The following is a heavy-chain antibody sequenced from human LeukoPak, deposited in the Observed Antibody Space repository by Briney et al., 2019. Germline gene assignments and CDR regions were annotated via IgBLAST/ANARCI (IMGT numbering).Heavy chain of an antibody. D-gene: IGHD5-12*01. CDR3: ARRAWLRYYYYYYYMGV. CDR2: VYYTGST. CDR1: DGSISSSGYS. V-gene: IGHV4-30-4*07. J-gene: IGHJ6*03. Sequence: PSETLSLTCAVSDGSISSSGYSWRWIRQPPGKGLEWIGYVYYTGSTYYNPSLKSRVTISVDTSMNQFSLKLSSVTAADTAVYYCARRAWLRYYYYYYYMGVWGKGTTVTISS.